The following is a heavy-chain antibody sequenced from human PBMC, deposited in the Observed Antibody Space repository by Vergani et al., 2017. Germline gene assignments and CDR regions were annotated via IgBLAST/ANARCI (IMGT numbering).Heavy chain of an antibody. CDR1: GGSTSSSSYY. J-gene: IGHJ5*02. CDR2: IHYSGST. CDR3: ARRIAAKGEWFDP. D-gene: IGHD2-15*01. Sequence: QLQLQESGPGLVKPSETLSLICTVSGGSTSSSSYYWGWIRQPPGMGLEWIGSIHYSGSTYYNPSLKGRLTISVDTSKNQLSLKLSSVTAAGTAGYYCARRIAAKGEWFDPWGQGTLVTVSS. V-gene: IGHV4-39*01.